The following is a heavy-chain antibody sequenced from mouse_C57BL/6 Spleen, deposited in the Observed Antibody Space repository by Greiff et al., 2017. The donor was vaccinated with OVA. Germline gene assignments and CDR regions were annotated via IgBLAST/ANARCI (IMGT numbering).Heavy chain of an antibody. CDR1: GYTFTDYY. V-gene: IGHV1-84*01. D-gene: IGHD1-1*01. CDR3: ARAYYGSSFDY. J-gene: IGHJ2*01. CDR2: IYPGSGNT. Sequence: QVQLQQSGPELVEPGASVKISCKASGYTFTDYYINWVKQRPGQGLEWIGWIYPGSGNTKYNEKFKGKATLTVDTSSSTAYMQLSSLTSEDTAVDFCARAYYGSSFDYWGQGTTLTVSS.